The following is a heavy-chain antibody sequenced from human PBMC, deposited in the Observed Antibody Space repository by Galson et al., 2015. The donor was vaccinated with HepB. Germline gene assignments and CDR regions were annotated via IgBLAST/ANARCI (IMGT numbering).Heavy chain of an antibody. V-gene: IGHV4-59*01. Sequence: ETLSLTCTVSGGSISSYYWSWIRQPPGKGLEWIGYIYYSGSTNYDPSLKSRVTISVDTSKNQFSLKLSSVTAADTAVYYCARGVDTAMDLYYFDYWGQGTLVTVSS. CDR2: IYYSGST. D-gene: IGHD5-18*01. CDR1: GGSISSYY. CDR3: ARGVDTAMDLYYFDY. J-gene: IGHJ4*02.